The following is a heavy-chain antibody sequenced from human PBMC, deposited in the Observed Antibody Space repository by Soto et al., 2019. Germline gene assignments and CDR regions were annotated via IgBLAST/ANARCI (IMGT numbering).Heavy chain of an antibody. J-gene: IGHJ5*02. CDR1: GGSVNNGNYY. CDR3: ARDPGVGLSARWFAP. CDR2: IYYSGST. Sequence: QVQLQESGPGLVKPSETLTLTCTVSGGSVNNGNYYWSWIRQPPGKGLEWIGHIYYSGSTNYNTSLKSRVIISIDTSTKQFSLKLSSVTAADTAGYFCARDPGVGLSARWFAPWGQGALVTVSS. D-gene: IGHD2-8*01. V-gene: IGHV4-61*01.